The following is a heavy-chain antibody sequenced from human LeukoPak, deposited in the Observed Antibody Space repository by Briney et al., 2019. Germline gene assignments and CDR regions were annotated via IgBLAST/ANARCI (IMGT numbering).Heavy chain of an antibody. CDR1: GGSFSGYY. Sequence: SETLSLTCAVYGGSFSGYYWSWIRQPPGKGLEWIGEINHSGSTNYNPSFKSRVTISVDTSKNQFSLKLSSVTAADTAVYYCARDRWFGEEPYGMDVWGQGTTVTVSS. V-gene: IGHV4-34*01. J-gene: IGHJ6*02. D-gene: IGHD3-10*01. CDR2: INHSGST. CDR3: ARDRWFGEEPYGMDV.